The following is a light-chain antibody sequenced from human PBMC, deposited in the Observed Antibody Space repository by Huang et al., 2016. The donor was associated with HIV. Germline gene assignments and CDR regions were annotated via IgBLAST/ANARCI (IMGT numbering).Light chain of an antibody. CDR1: QTVNSN. Sequence: EIVMTQSPATLSVSPGERATLSCRASQTVNSNLAWYQHKPGQAPRLLIYGASTRATGVSARFSGSGSGTKFTLTISSLQSEDFAVYYCQQYNNWLAFGQGTKVEIK. CDR3: QQYNNWLA. CDR2: GAS. J-gene: IGKJ1*01. V-gene: IGKV3-15*01.